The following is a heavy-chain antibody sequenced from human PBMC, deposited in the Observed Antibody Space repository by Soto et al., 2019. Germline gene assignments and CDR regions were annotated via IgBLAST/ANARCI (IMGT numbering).Heavy chain of an antibody. CDR1: GGSVSSGSYY. Sequence: SETLSLTCTVSGGSVSSGSYYWSWIRQPPGKGLEWIGYIYYSGSTNYNPSLKSRVTISVDTSKNQFSLKLSSVTAADTAVYYCARTSVVSVTIRNQMDVWGQGTTVTVSS. CDR3: ARTSVVSVTIRNQMDV. D-gene: IGHD2-21*01. CDR2: IYYSGST. V-gene: IGHV4-61*01. J-gene: IGHJ6*02.